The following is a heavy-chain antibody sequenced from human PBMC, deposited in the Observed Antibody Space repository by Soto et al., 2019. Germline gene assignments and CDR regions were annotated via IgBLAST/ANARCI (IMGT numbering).Heavy chain of an antibody. Sequence: GASVKVSCKASGYTFTSYGISWVRQAPGQGLEWMGWISAYNGNTNYAQKLQGRVTMTTDTSTSTAYMELRSLRSDDTAVYYCASSGYCTNGVCYAYRGWYYFDYWGQGTLVTVSS. CDR2: ISAYNGNT. D-gene: IGHD2-8*01. V-gene: IGHV1-18*01. CDR1: GYTFTSYG. J-gene: IGHJ4*02. CDR3: ASSGYCTNGVCYAYRGWYYFDY.